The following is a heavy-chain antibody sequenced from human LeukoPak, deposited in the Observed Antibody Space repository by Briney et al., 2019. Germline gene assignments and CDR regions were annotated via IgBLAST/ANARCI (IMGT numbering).Heavy chain of an antibody. D-gene: IGHD1-26*01. CDR2: INPSGST. V-gene: IGHV4-34*01. J-gene: IGHJ4*02. CDR1: GGSFSGYY. Sequence: SETLSLTCAVYGGSFSGYYWSWIRQPPGKGLEWIGEINPSGSTNYNPSLKSRVTISVDTSKNQFSLKLSSVTAADTAVYYCARRNIVGATLKYWGQGTLVTVSS. CDR3: ARRNIVGATLKY.